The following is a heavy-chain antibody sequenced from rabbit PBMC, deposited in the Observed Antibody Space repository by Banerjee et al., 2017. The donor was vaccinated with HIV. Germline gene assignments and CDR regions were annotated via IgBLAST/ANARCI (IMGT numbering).Heavy chain of an antibody. CDR1: GFSFSSAYW. D-gene: IGHD7-1*01. J-gene: IGHJ4*01. Sequence: QSLEESGGDLVKPGASLTLTCTASGFSFSSAYWMCWVRQAPGKGLEWIGCISTSTGNTAYANWAKGRFTMSKASSTTVTLQLNSLTAADTATYFCAKGGNSAGYNSELWGPGTLVTVS. V-gene: IGHV1S40*01. CDR2: ISTSTGNT. CDR3: AKGGNSAGYNSEL.